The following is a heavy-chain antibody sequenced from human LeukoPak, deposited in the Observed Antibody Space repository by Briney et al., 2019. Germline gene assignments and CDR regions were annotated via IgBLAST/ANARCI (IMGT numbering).Heavy chain of an antibody. V-gene: IGHV1-8*01. CDR2: MNPNSGNT. J-gene: IGHJ5*02. D-gene: IGHD2-2*01. Sequence: GASVKVSCKASGYTFTIYDINWVRQATGQGLEWMGWMNPNSGNTGYAQKFQGRVTMTRNTSINTAYMELSSLRSEDTAVYYCARDLTSYHHFDPWGQGTLVTVSS. CDR1: GYTFTIYD. CDR3: ARDLTSYHHFDP.